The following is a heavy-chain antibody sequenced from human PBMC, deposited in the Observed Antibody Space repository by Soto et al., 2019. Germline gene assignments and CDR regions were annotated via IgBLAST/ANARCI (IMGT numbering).Heavy chain of an antibody. D-gene: IGHD6-19*01. V-gene: IGHV3-30*18. CDR1: GFTFSSYG. Sequence: GSLRLSCAASGFTFSSYGMHWVRQAPGKGLEWVAVILYDGSKKYYADSVKGRFTISRDNSKNTLYLQMSSLRAEDTALYYCVKDGSSGWPYFDDMDVWGQGTTVTVSS. CDR2: ILYDGSKK. J-gene: IGHJ6*02. CDR3: VKDGSSGWPYFDDMDV.